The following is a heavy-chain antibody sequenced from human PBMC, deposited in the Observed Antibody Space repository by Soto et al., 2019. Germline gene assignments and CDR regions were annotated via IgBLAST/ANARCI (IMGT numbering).Heavy chain of an antibody. Sequence: LSLTCTVSGGSISSYYWSWIRQPPGKGLEWIGYIYYSGSTNYNPSLKGRVTISVDTSKNQFSLKLSSVTAADTAVYYCARGYYGDYEDYWGQGTLVTVSS. J-gene: IGHJ4*02. CDR1: GGSISSYY. CDR3: ARGYYGDYEDY. V-gene: IGHV4-59*01. D-gene: IGHD4-17*01. CDR2: IYYSGST.